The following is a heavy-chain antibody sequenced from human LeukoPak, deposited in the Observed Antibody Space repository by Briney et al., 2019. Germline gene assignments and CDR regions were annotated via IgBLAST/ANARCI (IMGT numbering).Heavy chain of an antibody. CDR1: GFTFSGSW. CDR2: INQNGNEK. CDR3: VLGYSYDYLFDY. V-gene: IGHV3-7*01. D-gene: IGHD5-18*01. J-gene: IGHJ4*02. Sequence: GGSLRLSCAASGFTFSGSWMGWVRQAPGKGLEWVAIINQNGNEKYYVDSVKGRSTISRDNAKNSLFFQMNSLRAEDTAVYFCVLGYSYDYLFDYWGQGTLVTVSS.